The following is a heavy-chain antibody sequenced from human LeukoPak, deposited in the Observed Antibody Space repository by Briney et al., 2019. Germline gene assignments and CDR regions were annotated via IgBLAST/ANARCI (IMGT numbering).Heavy chain of an antibody. CDR3: ARETTVITDTAWFDP. J-gene: IGHJ5*02. CDR2: IKQDGSDK. D-gene: IGHD4-23*01. Sequence: GGSLRLSCAASGFTFNTCWMSWVRQAPGKGLERVANIKQDGSDKYYVDSVKGRFTISRDNAKNSLYLQMDSLRAEDTAVYYCARETTVITDTAWFDPWGQGTLVIVS. CDR1: GFTFNTCW. V-gene: IGHV3-7*01.